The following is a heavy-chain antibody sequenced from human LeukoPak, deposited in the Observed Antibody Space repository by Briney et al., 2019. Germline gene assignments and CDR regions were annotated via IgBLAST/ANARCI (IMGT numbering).Heavy chain of an antibody. V-gene: IGHV3-43*02. CDR3: AKIYSSSWYNAFDI. CDR2: ISGDGGST. Sequence: GGSLRLSCAASGFTFDDYAMHWVRHAPGKGLEWVSLISGDGGSTYYADSVKGRFTISRDNSKHSMYLQMNSLTTEDTALYYCAKIYSSSWYNAFDIWGQGTMVTVSS. J-gene: IGHJ3*02. CDR1: GFTFDDYA. D-gene: IGHD6-13*01.